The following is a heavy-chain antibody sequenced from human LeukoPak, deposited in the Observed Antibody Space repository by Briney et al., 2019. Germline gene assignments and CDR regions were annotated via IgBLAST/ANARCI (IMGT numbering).Heavy chain of an antibody. V-gene: IGHV4-39*01. D-gene: IGHD3-9*01. CDR3: ARRSRLYRHETTGYHDS. CDR2: VFYSGTT. J-gene: IGHJ4*02. CDR1: GDYITTTNYY. Sequence: SETLSLTCNVSGDYITTTNYYWAWIRQPPGKGLEWIASVFYSGTTYYNPSLKSRVTISMDTSRKQISLRLPSVTATDTAIYYCARRSRLYRHETTGYHDSWGQGTLVTVSS.